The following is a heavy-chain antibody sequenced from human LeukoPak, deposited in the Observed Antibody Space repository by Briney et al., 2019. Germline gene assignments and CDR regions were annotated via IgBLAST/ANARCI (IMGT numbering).Heavy chain of an antibody. CDR2: ISDTGSTI. Sequence: PGGSLRLSCAASGFTFSSYELNWVRQAPGKGLEWVSYISDTGSTIYYADSVEGRFTISRDNSENSLYLQMDSLTAEDTAVYYCTRKGSQWDFLVDYWGQGTRVAVSP. V-gene: IGHV3-48*03. D-gene: IGHD2/OR15-2a*01. J-gene: IGHJ4*02. CDR1: GFTFSSYE. CDR3: TRKGSQWDFLVDY.